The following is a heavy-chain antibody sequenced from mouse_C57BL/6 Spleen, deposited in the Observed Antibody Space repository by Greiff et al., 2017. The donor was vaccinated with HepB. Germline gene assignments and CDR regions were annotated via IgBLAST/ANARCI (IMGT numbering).Heavy chain of an antibody. Sequence: EVQLQQSGPELVKPGASVKISCKASGYSFTGYYMNWVKQSPEKSLEWIGEINPSTGGTTYNQKFKAKATLTVDKSSSTAYMQLKSLTSEDSAVYYCARSLEFYYAMDYWGQGTSVTVSS. CDR3: ARSLEFYYAMDY. J-gene: IGHJ4*01. V-gene: IGHV1-42*01. CDR2: INPSTGGT. CDR1: GYSFTGYY.